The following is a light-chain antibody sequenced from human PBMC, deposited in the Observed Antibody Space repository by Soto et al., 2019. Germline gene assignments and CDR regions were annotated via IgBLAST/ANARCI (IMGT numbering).Light chain of an antibody. CDR2: GAS. CDR3: QQYGSSPWA. Sequence: IVLTQSPGTLSLSQGERTTHSCRASPSVSSRYLAWYQQKPGQAPRLLIYGASSRATGIPDRFSGSGSGPDFTLTISRLEAEDFAVYDGQQYGSSPWAFGQGTNVDIK. CDR1: PSVSSRY. V-gene: IGKV3-20*01. J-gene: IGKJ1*01.